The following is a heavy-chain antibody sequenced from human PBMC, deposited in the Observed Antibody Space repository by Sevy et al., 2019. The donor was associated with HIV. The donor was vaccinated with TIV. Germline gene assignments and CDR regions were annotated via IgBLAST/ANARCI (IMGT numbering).Heavy chain of an antibody. Sequence: GGSLRLSCAASGFTFSSYSMNWVRQAPGKGLEWVSYISSSSSTIYYADSVKGRFTISRDNAKNSLYLQMNSLGDEDTAVYYCARRWHYYDSSGYSNWYFDLWGRGTLVTVSS. D-gene: IGHD3-22*01. CDR3: ARRWHYYDSSGYSNWYFDL. CDR1: GFTFSSYS. J-gene: IGHJ2*01. V-gene: IGHV3-48*02. CDR2: ISSSSSTI.